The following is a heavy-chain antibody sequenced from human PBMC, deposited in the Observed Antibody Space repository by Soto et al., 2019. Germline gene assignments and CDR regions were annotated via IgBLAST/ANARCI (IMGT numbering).Heavy chain of an antibody. Sequence: QVQLVESGGGVVQPGRSLRLSCAASGFTFSSYGMHWVRQAPGKGLEWVAVISYDENNNYYADSVKGRFTISRDNSKNPLYLQMNNLRAEDTAVYYWAQGGQRLVRWPSVYWGQGTLVTVS. J-gene: IGHJ4*02. CDR3: AQGGQRLVRWPSVY. V-gene: IGHV3-30*18. CDR2: ISYDENNN. CDR1: GFTFSSYG. D-gene: IGHD6-19*01.